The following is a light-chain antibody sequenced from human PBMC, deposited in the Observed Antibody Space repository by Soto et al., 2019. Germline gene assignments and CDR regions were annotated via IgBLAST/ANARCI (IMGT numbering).Light chain of an antibody. V-gene: IGLV2-14*01. CDR2: DVS. Sequence: QSALTQPASVSGSPGQSITISCTGTSSDVGGYNYVSWYQQHPGKAPKLMIYDVSNRPSGVSNRFSGSKSGNTASLTISGLQAEDEADYYCSSYTSSSPLTWVFGGGTKLTVL. CDR3: SSYTSSSPLTWV. CDR1: SSDVGGYNY. J-gene: IGLJ3*02.